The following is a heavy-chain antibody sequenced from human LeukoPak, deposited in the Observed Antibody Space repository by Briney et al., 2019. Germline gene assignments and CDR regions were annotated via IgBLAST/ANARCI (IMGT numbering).Heavy chain of an antibody. CDR2: IKQDGSEK. Sequence: GGSLRLSCAASGFTFSSYWMSWVRQAPGKGLEWVANIKQDGSEKYYVDSVKGRFTISRDNAKNSLYLQMNSLRAEDTAVYYCARDTGFYGDYGFDSWGQGTLVTVSS. CDR1: GFTFSSYW. CDR3: ARDTGFYGDYGFDS. V-gene: IGHV3-7*01. D-gene: IGHD4-17*01. J-gene: IGHJ4*02.